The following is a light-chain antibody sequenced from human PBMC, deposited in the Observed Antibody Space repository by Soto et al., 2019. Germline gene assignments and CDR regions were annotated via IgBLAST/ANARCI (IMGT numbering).Light chain of an antibody. CDR2: DAS. J-gene: IGKJ1*01. CDR3: QQRSNWPPTWT. Sequence: EIVLTQSPATLSLSPGERATLSCRASQSVSSYLAWYQQKPGQAPRLLIYDASNRATGIPARFSGSGSGTNFTPTISSLEPKVFAVYYCQQRSNWPPTWTFGQGTKVNIK. CDR1: QSVSSY. V-gene: IGKV3-11*01.